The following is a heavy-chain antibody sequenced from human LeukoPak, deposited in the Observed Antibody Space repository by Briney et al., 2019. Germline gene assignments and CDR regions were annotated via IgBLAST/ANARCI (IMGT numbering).Heavy chain of an antibody. Sequence: GGSLRLSCAASGFTFSSYSMNWVRQAPGKGLEWVSYISSSSNTIYYADSVKGRFTISRDNAKNSLYLQMNSPRADDTAVYYCARTMVRGVGGMDVWGQGTTVTVSS. D-gene: IGHD3-10*01. V-gene: IGHV3-48*01. CDR1: GFTFSSYS. J-gene: IGHJ6*02. CDR3: ARTMVRGVGGMDV. CDR2: ISSSSNTI.